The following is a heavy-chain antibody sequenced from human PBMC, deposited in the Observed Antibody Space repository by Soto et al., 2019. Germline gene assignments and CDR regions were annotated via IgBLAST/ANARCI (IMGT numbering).Heavy chain of an antibody. CDR1: GFSLSDYS. CDR3: AGSSADGRDN. J-gene: IGHJ4*02. Sequence: EVQLVESGGGLVKPGGSLRLSCAASGFSLSDYSMNWIRQAPGKGLEWVASISSSSSFIHYAESMKGRFTISRDNAKNSLSLKRNSLSAEDTAVYYCAGSSADGRDNWGQGTLVTVSS. V-gene: IGHV3-21*01. CDR2: ISSSSSFI. D-gene: IGHD1-26*01.